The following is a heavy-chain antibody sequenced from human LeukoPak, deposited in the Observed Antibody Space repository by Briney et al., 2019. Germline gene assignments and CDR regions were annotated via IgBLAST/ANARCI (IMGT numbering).Heavy chain of an antibody. J-gene: IGHJ4*02. CDR1: SGSINSYY. D-gene: IGHD3-16*01. V-gene: IGHV4-4*07. CDR2: IYTTGKT. CDR3: ARHGYTASHYFLDY. Sequence: SETLSLTCTVSSGSINSYYWGWVQQPAGRGLEWIGRIYTTGKTDYNPSLKSRLTISIDTSKRQFTLNLRSVTAADTAIYFCARHGYTASHYFLDYWSQGTLVTVSS.